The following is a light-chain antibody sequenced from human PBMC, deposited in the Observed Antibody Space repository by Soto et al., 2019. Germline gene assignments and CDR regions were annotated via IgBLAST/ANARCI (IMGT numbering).Light chain of an antibody. V-gene: IGKV3-11*01. J-gene: IGKJ5*01. CDR3: QQRSNWQVT. CDR1: QSVSSS. CDR2: DAS. Sequence: EIVLTQSPVTLSLSPGERATLSCRASQSVSSSLAWYQQKPGQAPSLLIYDASNRATGIPARFSGSGSVTDFTLTISSLEPEDFAVYYCQQRSNWQVTFGQGTRLEIK.